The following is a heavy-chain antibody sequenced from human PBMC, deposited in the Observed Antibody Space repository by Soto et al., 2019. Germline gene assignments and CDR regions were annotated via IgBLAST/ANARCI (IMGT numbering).Heavy chain of an antibody. CDR2: ISSSSSYI. CDR3: ARDPEYSSSFDY. J-gene: IGHJ4*02. V-gene: IGHV3-21*01. D-gene: IGHD6-13*01. Sequence: TLGGSLRLSCAASGFTFSSYSMNWVRQAPGKGLEWVSSISSSSSYIYSADSVKGRFTISRDNAKNSLYLQMNSLRAEDTAVYYCARDPEYSSSFDYWGQGTLVTVSS. CDR1: GFTFSSYS.